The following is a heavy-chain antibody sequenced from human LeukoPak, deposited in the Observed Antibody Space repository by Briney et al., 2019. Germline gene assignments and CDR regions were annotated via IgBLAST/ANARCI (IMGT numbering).Heavy chain of an antibody. CDR2: IRSKTDGGTT. CDR1: EFTFKNAW. V-gene: IGHV3-15*01. CDR3: STGLIPTTGYY. Sequence: PGGSLRLSCAASEFTFKNAWMNWVRQAPGKGLEGVSRIRSKTDGGTTDYAARVRGRFTISRDDSKNMLYLQMNSLKTEDTAVYYCSTGLIPTTGYYWGQGTLVAVSS. D-gene: IGHD1-1*01. J-gene: IGHJ4*02.